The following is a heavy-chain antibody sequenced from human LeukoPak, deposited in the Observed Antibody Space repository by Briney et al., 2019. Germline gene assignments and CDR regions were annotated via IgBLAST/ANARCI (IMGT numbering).Heavy chain of an antibody. V-gene: IGHV1-24*01. CDR3: ATVLRYFDWLPMEDY. Sequence: GASVKVSCKVSGYTLTELSMHWVRQAPGKGLEWMGSFDPEDGETIYAQKFQGRVTMTEDTSTDTAYMELSSLRSEDTAVYYCATVLRYFDWLPMEDYWGQGTLVTVSS. D-gene: IGHD3-9*01. J-gene: IGHJ4*02. CDR2: FDPEDGET. CDR1: GYTLTELS.